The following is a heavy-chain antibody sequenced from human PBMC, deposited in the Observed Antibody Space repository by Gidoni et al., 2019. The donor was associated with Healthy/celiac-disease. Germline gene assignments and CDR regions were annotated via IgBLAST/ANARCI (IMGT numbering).Heavy chain of an antibody. CDR3: ARERADTGSFDY. Sequence: EGQRVESGGGLVETGGSRRRSWGDSGFTFSSYDMHWVRQATGIGLAWVSAIGPAGDTYYPGSVKRRFTISRENAKNSLYLQMHSLRAGDTAVYYCARERADTGSFDYWGQGTLVTVSS. J-gene: IGHJ4*02. V-gene: IGHV3-13*01. D-gene: IGHD3-9*01. CDR1: GFTFSSYD. CDR2: IGPAGDT.